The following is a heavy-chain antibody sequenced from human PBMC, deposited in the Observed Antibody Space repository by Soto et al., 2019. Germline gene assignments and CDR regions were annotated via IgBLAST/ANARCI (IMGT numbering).Heavy chain of an antibody. V-gene: IGHV3-20*01. CDR1: GFTCDDYG. CDR2: INWIGGST. D-gene: IGHD5-12*01. J-gene: IGHJ4*02. Sequence: EVQLVESGGGVVRPGGSLRLSCAASGFTCDDYGMCCVRQAPGKGMDWVSGINWIGGSTGYADSVKGRFTITRDNSNNCRYLEMNSLRAEDTALYDCARDRGGGATPIDYWGQGTLVTVSS. CDR3: ARDRGGGATPIDY.